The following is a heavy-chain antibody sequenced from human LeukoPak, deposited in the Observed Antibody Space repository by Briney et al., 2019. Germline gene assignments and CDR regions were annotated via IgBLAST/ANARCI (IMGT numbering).Heavy chain of an antibody. V-gene: IGHV3-74*03. J-gene: IGHJ4*01. CDR3: ISDSEGRSGGDD. CDR1: GFRFSAFW. Sequence: GGSLRLSCAASGFRFSAFWMHWVRQIPGKGLVWVSRISPDGSTTTYADSVTGRFTISRDNVKNTMYLQMNSLRAKDTAVYYCISDSEGRSGGDDWGQGTQVTVSS. CDR2: ISPDGSTT. D-gene: IGHD1-26*01.